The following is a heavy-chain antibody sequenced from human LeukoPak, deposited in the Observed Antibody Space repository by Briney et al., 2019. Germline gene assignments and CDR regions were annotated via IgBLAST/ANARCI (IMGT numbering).Heavy chain of an antibody. V-gene: IGHV3-30*03. CDR1: GFTFSSYG. Sequence: GRSLRLSCAASGFTFSSYGMHWVRQAPGKGLEWVAVISYDGSNKYYADSVKGRFTISRDNSKNTLYLQMNSLRAEDTAIYYCATYRQVLLPFDFWGQGTLVTVSS. J-gene: IGHJ4*02. CDR3: ATYRQVLLPFDF. CDR2: ISYDGSNK. D-gene: IGHD2-8*02.